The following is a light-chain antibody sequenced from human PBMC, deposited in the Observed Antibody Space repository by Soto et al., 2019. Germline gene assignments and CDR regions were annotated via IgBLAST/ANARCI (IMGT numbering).Light chain of an antibody. Sequence: DIQMTQSPSTLSASVGDRVTITCRVSHWIDDWLAWYQQKPGKAPNLLINKASSLEYGVPSRFSGSKSETEFTLTISSLQPEDFATYYCQQYYRYPPAFGPGTKVEIK. CDR1: HWIDDW. J-gene: IGKJ3*01. CDR2: KAS. CDR3: QQYYRYPPA. V-gene: IGKV1-5*03.